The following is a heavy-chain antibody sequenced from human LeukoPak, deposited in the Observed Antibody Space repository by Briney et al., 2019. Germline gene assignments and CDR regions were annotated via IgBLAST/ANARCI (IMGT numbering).Heavy chain of an antibody. J-gene: IGHJ4*02. Sequence: PSETLSLTCTVSGGSISSYYWSWIRQPPGKGLEWIGYIYYSGSTYYNPSLRSRVTISVDTSKNQFSLKLSSVTAADTAVYYCARLSRYSGYEFDYWGQGTLVTVSS. CDR3: ARLSRYSGYEFDY. D-gene: IGHD5-12*01. V-gene: IGHV4-59*08. CDR2: IYYSGST. CDR1: GGSISSYY.